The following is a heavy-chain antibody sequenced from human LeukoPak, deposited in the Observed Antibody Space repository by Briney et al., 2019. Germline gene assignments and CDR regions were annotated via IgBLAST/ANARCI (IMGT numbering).Heavy chain of an antibody. V-gene: IGHV3-66*01. J-gene: IGHJ4*02. D-gene: IGHD6-19*01. CDR1: GFPVRNNH. CDR2: IYSGGNT. Sequence: GSLRLSCAASGFPVRNNHMNWVRPAPGKGLEWVSLIYSGGNTQYADSVKGRFIIFRDSSKNTLYLQMNSLRVEDTAVYYCATRAVAAPYWGQGTLVTVSS. CDR3: ATRAVAAPY.